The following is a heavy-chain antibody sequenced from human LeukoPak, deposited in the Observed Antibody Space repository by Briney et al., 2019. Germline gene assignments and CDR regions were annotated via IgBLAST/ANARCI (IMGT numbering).Heavy chain of an antibody. CDR1: GFTVSSNY. V-gene: IGHV3-53*01. CDR3: AKDADVVVVPAAIAGYNWFDP. CDR2: IYSGGST. Sequence: GGSLRLSCAASGFTVSSNYMSWVRQAPGKGLEWVSVIYSGGSTYYADSVKGRFTISRDNSKNTLYLQMNSLRAEDTAVYYCAKDADVVVVPAAIAGYNWFDPWGQGTLVTVSS. D-gene: IGHD2-2*02. J-gene: IGHJ5*02.